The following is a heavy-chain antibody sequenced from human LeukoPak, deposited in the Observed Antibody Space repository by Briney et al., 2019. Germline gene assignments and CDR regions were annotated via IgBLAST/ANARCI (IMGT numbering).Heavy chain of an antibody. V-gene: IGHV1-2*02. CDR2: INPNNGGT. CDR3: ARRLGGSSEGYEF. Sequence: ASVKVSCKASGYTFTDLTEYYIHWLRHAPGQGLEWMGWINPNNGGTKYAQKFQGRVTMTRDMSMNTAYMELSSLTSDDTAVYYCARRLGGSSEGYEFWGQGPLVTVSS. CDR1: GYTFTDLTEYY. D-gene: IGHD1-26*01. J-gene: IGHJ4*02.